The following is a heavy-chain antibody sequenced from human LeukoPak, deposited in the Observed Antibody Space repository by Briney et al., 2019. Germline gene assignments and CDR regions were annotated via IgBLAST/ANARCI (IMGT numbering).Heavy chain of an antibody. Sequence: GGSLRLSCLASKFTFNNYAMTWVRQAPGKGLEWVSSISGSGDNMDYADSVKGRFTISRDNSENTLYLQMNSLRGEDTAAYYCARDGYSGSYYRLYYFFMDVWGKGTTVTVSS. D-gene: IGHD1-26*01. CDR1: KFTFNNYA. CDR3: ARDGYSGSYYRLYYFFMDV. CDR2: ISGSGDNM. V-gene: IGHV3-23*01. J-gene: IGHJ6*03.